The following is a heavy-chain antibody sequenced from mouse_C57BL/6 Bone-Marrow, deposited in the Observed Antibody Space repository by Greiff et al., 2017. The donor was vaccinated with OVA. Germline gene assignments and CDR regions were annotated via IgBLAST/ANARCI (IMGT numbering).Heavy chain of an antibody. CDR3: AKSYYGNGYFDY. CDR1: GYAFTNYL. CDR2: INPGSGGT. V-gene: IGHV1-54*01. Sequence: VQLQESGAELVRPGTSVKVSCKASGYAFTNYLIEWVKQRPGQGLEWIGVINPGSGGTNYNEKFKGKATLTADKSSSTAYMQLSSLTSEDSAVYFCAKSYYGNGYFDYWGQGTTLTVSS. D-gene: IGHD2-1*01. J-gene: IGHJ2*01.